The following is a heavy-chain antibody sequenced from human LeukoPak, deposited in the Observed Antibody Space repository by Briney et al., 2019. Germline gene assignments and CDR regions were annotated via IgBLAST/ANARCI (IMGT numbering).Heavy chain of an antibody. J-gene: IGHJ4*02. CDR3: ASFEMDNDY. D-gene: IGHD2-8*01. V-gene: IGHV4-61*05. CDR2: IYYSGST. CDR1: GGSISSSSYY. Sequence: SETLSLTCTVSGGSISSSSYYWGWIRQPPGKGLEWIGYIYYSGSTNYNPSLKSRVTISVDTSKNQFSLKLSSVTAADTAVYYCASFEMDNDYWGQGTLVTVSS.